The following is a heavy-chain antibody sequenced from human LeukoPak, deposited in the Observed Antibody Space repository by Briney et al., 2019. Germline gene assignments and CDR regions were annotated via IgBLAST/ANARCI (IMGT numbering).Heavy chain of an antibody. D-gene: IGHD6-19*01. J-gene: IGHJ6*03. Sequence: PGGSLSLSCTASGFTFSSYTMNWVRQTPGKGLEWVASLSSSSNHINYVDSVKGSFTVSRDNADFSLFLHMDSLRTEDSGIYYCARPSAVAGSPYYYAYMDVWGKGTTVTVSS. CDR2: LSSSSNHI. CDR1: GFTFSSYT. CDR3: ARPSAVAGSPYYYAYMDV. V-gene: IGHV3-21*04.